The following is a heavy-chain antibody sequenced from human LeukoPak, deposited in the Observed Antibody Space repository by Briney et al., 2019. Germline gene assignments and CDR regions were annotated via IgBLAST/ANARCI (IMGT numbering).Heavy chain of an antibody. V-gene: IGHV3-30-3*01. Sequence: GGALRLSCAASGDTFSSYSMHWVRQAPGKGLGWVAIIAYDGTNRYYADSVQDRFLISRDDSKKTLYLQMNSLRAEDTAVYYCARDTAWYTTHYYIDVWGKGTTVTVSS. CDR3: ARDTAWYTTHYYIDV. CDR1: GDTFSSYS. J-gene: IGHJ6*03. D-gene: IGHD2-8*01. CDR2: IAYDGTNR.